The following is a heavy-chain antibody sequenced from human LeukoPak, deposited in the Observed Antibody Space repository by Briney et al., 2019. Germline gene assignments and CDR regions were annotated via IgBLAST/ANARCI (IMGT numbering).Heavy chain of an antibody. Sequence: ASVKVSCKVSGYTLTELSMHWVRQAPGKGLEWMGGFDPEDGETIYAQKFQGRVTMTEDTSTDTAYMELSSLRSEDTAVYYCATDSGSYYGMDVWGQGTTVTVSS. CDR2: FDPEDGET. J-gene: IGHJ6*02. D-gene: IGHD1-26*01. V-gene: IGHV1-24*01. CDR1: GYTLTELS. CDR3: ATDSGSYYGMDV.